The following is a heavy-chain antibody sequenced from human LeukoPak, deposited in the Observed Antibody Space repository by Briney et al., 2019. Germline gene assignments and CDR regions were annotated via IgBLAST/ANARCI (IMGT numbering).Heavy chain of an antibody. CDR1: GFTFSSYA. CDR2: ISVSGGST. V-gene: IGHV3-23*01. J-gene: IGHJ4*02. Sequence: GGSLRLFCAASGFTFSSYAMSWVRQAPGKGLEWVSVISVSGGSTYYADSVKGRFTISRDNSKNTLYLQMDSLRAEDTAVYFCAKQSAGSSTWYSLHFDYWGQGTLVTVSS. D-gene: IGHD2-2*01. CDR3: AKQSAGSSTWYSLHFDY.